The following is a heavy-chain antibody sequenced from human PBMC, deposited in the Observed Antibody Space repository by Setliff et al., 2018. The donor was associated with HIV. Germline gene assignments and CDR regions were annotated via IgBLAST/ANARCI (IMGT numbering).Heavy chain of an antibody. Sequence: SETLSLTCAVYGGSFSGFYWNWIHQAPGKGLEWIGEINHSRRTKYNPSLKSRVTISVDTSKNQFSLKLSSVTAADTAFYYCARGFSGDYLFTGYLDVWGKGTTVTVSS. CDR1: GGSFSGFY. CDR3: ARGFSGDYLFTGYLDV. D-gene: IGHD3-22*01. CDR2: INHSRRT. J-gene: IGHJ6*03. V-gene: IGHV4-34*01.